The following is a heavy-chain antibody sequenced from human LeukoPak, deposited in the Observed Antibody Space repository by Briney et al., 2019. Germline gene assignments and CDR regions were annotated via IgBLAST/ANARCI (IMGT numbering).Heavy chain of an antibody. D-gene: IGHD3-22*01. CDR1: GGSISSSSYY. CDR2: VHYSGST. V-gene: IGHV4-61*01. Sequence: SETLSLTCTVSGGSISSSSYYWSWIRQPPGKGLEWIGYVHYSGSTNYNPSLKSRVTISVDTSKNQFSLKLSSVTAADTAVYYCAREAYYYDSSGYRKFDYWGQGTLVTVSS. CDR3: AREAYYYDSSGYRKFDY. J-gene: IGHJ4*02.